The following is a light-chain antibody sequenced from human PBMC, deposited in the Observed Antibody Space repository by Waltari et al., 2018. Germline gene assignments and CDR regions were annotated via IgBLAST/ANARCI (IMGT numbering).Light chain of an antibody. V-gene: IGKV3-20*01. CDR1: QSVTRA. CDR2: GAS. J-gene: IGKJ1*01. Sequence: EIVLTQSPGTLSLSPGESATLSCRTSQSVTRALAWYQQKPGQAPRFLIYGASNRATGIPDRFSGSGSGTDFSLTISSLEPEDFAVYYCQHYLRLPVTFGQGTKVEVK. CDR3: QHYLRLPVT.